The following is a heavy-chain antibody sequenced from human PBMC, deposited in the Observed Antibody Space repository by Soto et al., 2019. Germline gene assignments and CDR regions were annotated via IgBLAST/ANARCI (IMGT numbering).Heavy chain of an antibody. CDR1: GDTFPTYG. CDR3: AREYCTRASCYGVDY. CDR2: ISGYT. J-gene: IGHJ4*02. D-gene: IGHD2-2*01. Sequence: QVQLVQSGAEVKMPGASVKVSCKASGDTFPTYGISWVRQTPGQGLEWMGWISGYTRYAQKFQGRVTMTADTSTSTDYMELRSLRSDDTAVYYCAREYCTRASCYGVDYWGQGTLVTVSS. V-gene: IGHV1-18*01.